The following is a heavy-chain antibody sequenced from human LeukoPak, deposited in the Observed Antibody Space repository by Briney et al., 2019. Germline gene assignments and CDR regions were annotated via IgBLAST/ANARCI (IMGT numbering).Heavy chain of an antibody. V-gene: IGHV3-33*06. J-gene: IGHJ6*02. D-gene: IGHD6-13*01. CDR2: IWYDGSNK. CDR3: AKGRYSSSWFTSYYYYGMDV. CDR1: GFTFSSYG. Sequence: AGRSLRLSCAASGFTFSSYGMHWVRQAPGKGLEWVAVIWYDGSNKYYADSVKGRFTISRDNSKNTLYLQMNSLRAEDTAVYYCAKGRYSSSWFTSYYYYGMDVWGQGTTVTVSS.